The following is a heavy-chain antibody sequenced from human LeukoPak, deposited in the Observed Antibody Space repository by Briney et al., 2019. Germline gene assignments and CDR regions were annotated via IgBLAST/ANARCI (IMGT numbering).Heavy chain of an antibody. V-gene: IGHV4-59*01. CDR1: GGSISGFY. Sequence: PSETLSLTCTVSGGSISGFYWSWIRQPPGKGLEWIGYIYYSGTTTYNPSLKSRVTISIDMSNNHFSLNLRSVTAADTAVYYCARGNERWLFDYWGQGTLVTVSS. D-gene: IGHD5-24*01. J-gene: IGHJ4*02. CDR3: ARGNERWLFDY. CDR2: IYYSGTT.